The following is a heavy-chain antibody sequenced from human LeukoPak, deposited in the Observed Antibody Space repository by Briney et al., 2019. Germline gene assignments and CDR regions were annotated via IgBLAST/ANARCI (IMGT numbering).Heavy chain of an antibody. Sequence: WETLSLTCTVSGYSISSGYYWGWIRQPPGKGLEWIGSIYHSGSTYYNPSLKSRVTISVDTSKNQFSLKLSSVTAADTAVYYCARARQSIAAAGTIEHWFDPWGQGTLVTVSS. D-gene: IGHD6-13*01. CDR1: GYSISSGYY. V-gene: IGHV4-38-2*02. CDR3: ARARQSIAAAGTIEHWFDP. CDR2: IYHSGST. J-gene: IGHJ5*02.